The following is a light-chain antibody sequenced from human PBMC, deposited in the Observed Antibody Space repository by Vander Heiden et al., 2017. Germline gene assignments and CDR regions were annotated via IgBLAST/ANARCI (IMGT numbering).Light chain of an antibody. Sequence: DIQITQSPSSLSASVGDRVTITCQASQDISNYLNWYQQKPGKAPKLMIEDASKLETGVPSRFSGSGSGKDFTFTISSLQHEDIATYYCQQYDNRLTFGGGTKVEIK. CDR1: QDISNY. J-gene: IGKJ4*01. CDR2: DAS. V-gene: IGKV1-33*01. CDR3: QQYDNRLT.